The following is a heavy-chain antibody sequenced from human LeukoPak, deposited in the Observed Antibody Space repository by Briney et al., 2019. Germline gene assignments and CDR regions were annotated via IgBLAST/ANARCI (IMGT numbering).Heavy chain of an antibody. D-gene: IGHD2-2*01. V-gene: IGHV4-59*08. CDR2: IYYSGST. CDR3: ARQGYCSSTRCYSRGWFDP. J-gene: IGHJ5*02. CDR1: GGSISSYY. Sequence: SETLSLTCTVSGGSISSYYWSWIRQPPGKGLERIGYIYYSGSTNYNPSLKSRVTISVDTSKNQFSLKLSSVTAADTAVYYCARQGYCSSTRCYSRGWFDPWGQGTLVTVSS.